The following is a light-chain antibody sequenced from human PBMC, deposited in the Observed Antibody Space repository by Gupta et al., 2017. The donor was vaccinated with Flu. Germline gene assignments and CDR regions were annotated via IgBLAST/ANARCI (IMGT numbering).Light chain of an antibody. J-gene: IGLJ3*02. Sequence: FILTQPHSVSASPGNTVTLSCTRSAGSIAGHYVQWYKQRPGRSPSTVIYDDNQRPSGVPARFSCSLNTSSYAASLTISGLKAEDDGNYYCQSYDYRSRVFGGGTKLTVL. V-gene: IGLV6-57*01. CDR3: QSYDYRSRV. CDR2: DDN. CDR1: AGSIAGHY.